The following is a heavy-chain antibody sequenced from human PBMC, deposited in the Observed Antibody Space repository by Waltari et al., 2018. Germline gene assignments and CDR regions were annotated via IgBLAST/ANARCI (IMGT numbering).Heavy chain of an antibody. D-gene: IGHD2-2*01. V-gene: IGHV5-51*03. CDR3: ARKYCSSTSCYGGYFDY. CDR1: GYSFTSYW. J-gene: IGHJ4*02. Sequence: VQLVQSGAEVTKPGESLKISCKGSGYSFTSYWIGWVRQMPGKGVDWLGIFYPWASDTRFSPSFQGQVTISADKSISTAYVQWSSLKASDTAMYYCARKYCSSTSCYGGYFDYWGQGTLVTVSS. CDR2: FYPWASDT.